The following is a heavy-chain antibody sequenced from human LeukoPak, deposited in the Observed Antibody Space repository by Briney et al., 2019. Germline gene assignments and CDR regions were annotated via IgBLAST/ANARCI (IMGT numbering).Heavy chain of an antibody. CDR3: AREGIYCTTTTCYGGWFDP. CDR2: INTDGTST. Sequence: GGSLRLSCAASGFTYSSYLMHWVRQAPGKGLVWVSRINTDGTSTNYADSVKGRFTISRDNAKNTLYLQMNSLRAEDTAVYYCAREGIYCTTTTCYGGWFDPWGQGTLVTVSS. V-gene: IGHV3-74*01. J-gene: IGHJ5*02. D-gene: IGHD2-2*01. CDR1: GFTYSSYL.